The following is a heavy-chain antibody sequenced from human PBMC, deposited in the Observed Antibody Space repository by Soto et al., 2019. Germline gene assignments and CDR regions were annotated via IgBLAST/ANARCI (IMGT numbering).Heavy chain of an antibody. CDR1: GYTFTSYA. V-gene: IGHV1-3*01. Sequence: QVQLVQSGAEVKKPGASVKVSCKASGYTFTSYAMHWVRQAPGQRLEWMGWINAGNGNTKYSQKFQGRVTITRDTSASTAYMELSSLRSEDPAVYYCANALGLYYFDYWGQGTLVTVSS. CDR3: ANALGLYYFDY. J-gene: IGHJ4*02. CDR2: INAGNGNT. D-gene: IGHD3-16*01.